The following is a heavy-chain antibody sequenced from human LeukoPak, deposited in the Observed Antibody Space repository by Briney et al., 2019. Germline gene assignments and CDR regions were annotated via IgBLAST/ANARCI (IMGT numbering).Heavy chain of an antibody. V-gene: IGHV3-7*03. CDR3: AKDAQPRSRWFDP. Sequence: GGSLRLSCAASGFIFKDYWMIWVRQAPGKGLEWVANIKQDGSEKYYVDSVKGRFTISRDNAKNSLYLQMNTLRAEDTAMYYCAKDAQPRSRWFDPWGQGTLVTVSS. CDR1: GFIFKDYW. D-gene: IGHD3-16*01. CDR2: IKQDGSEK. J-gene: IGHJ5*02.